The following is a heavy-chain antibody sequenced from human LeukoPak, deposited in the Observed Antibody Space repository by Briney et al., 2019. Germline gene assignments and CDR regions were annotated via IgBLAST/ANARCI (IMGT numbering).Heavy chain of an antibody. Sequence: GGSLRLSCAASGFTVSSNYMSWVRQAPGKGLEWVSVIYRGGSIYYADSVKGRFTISRDNSKNTLYLQMNSLRVEDTAVYYCARDFCSGGSCYPDASDIWGQGTMVTVSS. D-gene: IGHD2-15*01. CDR2: IYRGGSI. CDR1: GFTVSSNY. V-gene: IGHV3-66*01. J-gene: IGHJ3*02. CDR3: ARDFCSGGSCYPDASDI.